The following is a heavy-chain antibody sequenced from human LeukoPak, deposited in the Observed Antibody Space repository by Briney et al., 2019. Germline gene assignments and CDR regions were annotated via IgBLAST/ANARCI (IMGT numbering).Heavy chain of an antibody. D-gene: IGHD6-19*01. J-gene: IGHJ5*02. CDR2: INPNSGGT. V-gene: IGHV1-2*02. CDR1: GCTFTGYY. Sequence: ASVKVSCKASGCTFTGYYMHWVRQAPGQGLEWMGWINPNSGGTNYAQKFQGRVTMTRDTSISTAYMELSGLRSDDTAVYYCARGIAVAGTDWFDPWGQGTLVTVSS. CDR3: ARGIAVAGTDWFDP.